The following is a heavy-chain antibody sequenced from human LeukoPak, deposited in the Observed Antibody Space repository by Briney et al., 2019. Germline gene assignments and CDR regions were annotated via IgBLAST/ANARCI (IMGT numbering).Heavy chain of an antibody. CDR3: AKAHADDSSHA. Sequence: GGSLRLSCAASGFTFSSYAMHWVRQAPGKGLEWVAVISYDGSNKYYAGSVKGRFTISRDNSKNTLYLQMNSLRAEDTAVYYCAKAHADDSSHAWGQGTLVTVSS. J-gene: IGHJ5*02. CDR1: GFTFSSYA. V-gene: IGHV3-30-3*01. D-gene: IGHD3-22*01. CDR2: ISYDGSNK.